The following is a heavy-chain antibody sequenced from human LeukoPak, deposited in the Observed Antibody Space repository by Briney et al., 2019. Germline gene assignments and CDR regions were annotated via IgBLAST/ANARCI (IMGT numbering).Heavy chain of an antibody. CDR3: AREIWFGELFHWFDP. Sequence: PGGSLRLSCAASGFTFSSYAMSWVRQAPGKGLEWVSAISGSGGSTYYADSVKGRFTISRDNAKNTLYLQMNSLRAEDTAVYYCAREIWFGELFHWFDPWGQGTLVTVSS. CDR1: GFTFSSYA. J-gene: IGHJ5*02. D-gene: IGHD3-10*01. V-gene: IGHV3-23*01. CDR2: ISGSGGST.